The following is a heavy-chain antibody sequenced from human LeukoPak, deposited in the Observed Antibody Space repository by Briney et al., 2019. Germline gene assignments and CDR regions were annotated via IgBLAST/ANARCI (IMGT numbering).Heavy chain of an antibody. CDR2: IYSGGST. D-gene: IGHD7-27*01. CDR1: GFTVSSNY. J-gene: IGHJ4*02. V-gene: IGHV3-66*02. CDR3: AKGISNWGNLDY. Sequence: PGGSLRLSCAASGFTVSSNYMSWVRQAPGKGLEWVSVIYSGGSTYYADSVKGRCTISSDNSKNTLYLQMNSLRAEDTALYYCAKGISNWGNLDYWGQGTLVTVSS.